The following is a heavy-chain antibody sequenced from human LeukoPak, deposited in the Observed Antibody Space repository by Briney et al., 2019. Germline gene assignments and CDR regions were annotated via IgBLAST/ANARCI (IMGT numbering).Heavy chain of an antibody. CDR3: ARHVCSNGVCFPYYYYYMDV. CDR2: IYYSGST. V-gene: IGHV4-59*08. Sequence: SETLSLTCTVSGGSISKYYWSWIWQPPGKGLEWIGYIYYSGSTNYNPSLKSRVTISVDTSKNQFSLKLGSVTAADTAVYYCARHVCSNGVCFPYYYYYMDVWGKGTTVTVSS. CDR1: GGSISKYY. D-gene: IGHD2-8*01. J-gene: IGHJ6*03.